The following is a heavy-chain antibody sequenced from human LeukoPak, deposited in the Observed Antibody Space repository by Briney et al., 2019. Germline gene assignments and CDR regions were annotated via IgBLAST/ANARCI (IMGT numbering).Heavy chain of an antibody. J-gene: IGHJ4*02. V-gene: IGHV1-69*05. CDR3: AREGVDTAMARLSFDY. CDR1: GGTFSSYE. Sequence: ASVKVSCKASGGTFSSYEISWVRQAPGQGLEWMGGIIPMFGTAKYAQKFQGRVTITTDKSTSTAYMELSSLRSEDTAVYYCAREGVDTAMARLSFDYWGQGTLVTVSS. D-gene: IGHD5-18*01. CDR2: IIPMFGTA.